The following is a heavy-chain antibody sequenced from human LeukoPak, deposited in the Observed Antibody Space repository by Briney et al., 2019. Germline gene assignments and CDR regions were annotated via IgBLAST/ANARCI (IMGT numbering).Heavy chain of an antibody. Sequence: SETLSLTCAVYGGSFSGYCWSWIRQPPGKGLEWIGEINHSGSTNYNPSLKSRVTISVDTSKNQFPLKLSSVTAADTAVYYCARVYYDSSGYRRYYFDYWGQGTLVTVSS. CDR1: GGSFSGYC. V-gene: IGHV4-34*01. CDR2: INHSGST. D-gene: IGHD3-22*01. CDR3: ARVYYDSSGYRRYYFDY. J-gene: IGHJ4*02.